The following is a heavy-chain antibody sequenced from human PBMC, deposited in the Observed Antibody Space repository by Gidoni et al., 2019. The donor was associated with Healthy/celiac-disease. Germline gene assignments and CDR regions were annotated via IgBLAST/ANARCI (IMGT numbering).Heavy chain of an antibody. V-gene: IGHV3-23*01. CDR2: ISGSGGST. D-gene: IGHD3-10*01. CDR1: GFTFSSYA. J-gene: IGHJ4*02. CDR3: ANDYGSGSYYTDY. Sequence: EVQLLESGGGLVQPGGSLRLSCAASGFTFSSYAMSWVRQAPGKGLEWVSAISGSGGSTYYADSVKGRFTISRDNSKNTLYLQMNSLRAEDTAVYYCANDYGSGSYYTDYWGQGTLVTVSS.